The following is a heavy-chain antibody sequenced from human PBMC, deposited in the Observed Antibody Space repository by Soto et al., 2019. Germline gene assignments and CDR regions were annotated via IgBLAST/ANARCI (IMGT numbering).Heavy chain of an antibody. J-gene: IGHJ5*02. V-gene: IGHV6-1*01. D-gene: IGHD2-8*01. CDR1: GDSVYSNYVT. CDR3: ARLIGNSWLDH. CDR2: TYYRSKWYS. Sequence: SQTLSLTCVISGDSVYSNYVTWNWIRQSPSRGLEWLGRTYYRSKWYSDYAVSVKSRVTINPDTSENQFSLQLNSVTPEDTAVYYCARLIGNSWLDHWGQGTPVTVSS.